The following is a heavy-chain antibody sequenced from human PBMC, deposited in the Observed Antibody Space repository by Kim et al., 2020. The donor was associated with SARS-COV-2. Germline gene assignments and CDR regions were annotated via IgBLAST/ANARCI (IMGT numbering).Heavy chain of an antibody. Sequence: SETLSLTCTVSGGSISSYYWSWIRQPPGKGLEWIGYIYYSGSTNYNPSLKSRVTISVDTSKNQFSLKLSSVTAADTAVYYCARGSVRRKPKTNFDYWGQGTLVTVSS. V-gene: IGHV4-59*01. CDR3: ARGSVRRKPKTNFDY. CDR2: IYYSGST. J-gene: IGHJ4*02. CDR1: GGSISSYY.